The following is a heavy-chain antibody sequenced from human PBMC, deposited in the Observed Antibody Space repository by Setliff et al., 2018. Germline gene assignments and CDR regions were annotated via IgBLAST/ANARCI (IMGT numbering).Heavy chain of an antibody. CDR2: ISGTASSK. CDR3: ARMGDYDPYYFDS. J-gene: IGHJ4*02. V-gene: IGHV3-11*04. CDR1: EFTFTDYY. D-gene: IGHD4-17*01. Sequence: LRLSCTASEFTFTDYYMSWIRQAPGKGLEWVSYISGTASSKYYADSVKGRFTISRDNAKNSLYLQINSLRADDTAVYYCARMGDYDPYYFDSWGQGTLVTVSS.